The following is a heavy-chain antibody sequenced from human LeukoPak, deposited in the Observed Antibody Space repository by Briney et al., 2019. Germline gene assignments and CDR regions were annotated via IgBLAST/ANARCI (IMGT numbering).Heavy chain of an antibody. CDR3: ARAVLGYSWVYDY. D-gene: IGHD5-18*01. J-gene: IGHJ4*02. Sequence: PGGSLRLSCSASGFTFSTHSMHWVRQAPGKGLEYVSTISGSGGTTCYADSVKGRFTISRDNAKKSLYLQMNSLRDEDTAVYYCARAVLGYSWVYDYWGQGTLVTVSS. CDR1: GFTFSTHS. CDR2: ISGSGGTT. V-gene: IGHV3-64*04.